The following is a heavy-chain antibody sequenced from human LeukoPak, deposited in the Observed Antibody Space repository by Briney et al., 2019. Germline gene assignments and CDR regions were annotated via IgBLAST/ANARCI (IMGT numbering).Heavy chain of an antibody. CDR1: GFTFSSYA. J-gene: IGHJ4*02. CDR2: ISGTDRNT. V-gene: IGHV3-23*01. D-gene: IGHD3-22*01. Sequence: PGGSLRLSCAASGFTFSSYAMNWVRQAPVKGLEWVSTISGTDRNTYYADSVKGRFTISRDNSNNTLYLQMNSLRAEDTAVYFCATHYYDSSGYYPDFDYWGQGALVTVSS. CDR3: ATHYYDSSGYYPDFDY.